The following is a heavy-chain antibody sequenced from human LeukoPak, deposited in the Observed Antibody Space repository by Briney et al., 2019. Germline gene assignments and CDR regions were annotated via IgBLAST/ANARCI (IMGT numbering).Heavy chain of an antibody. CDR1: GYTFTSFD. Sequence: ASVKVSCKDSGYTFTSFDFKWVGQATGQGREWMGWMKSNNGHTGYAQKFPGRVTMTRDASISTAYMELSSLTFEDTAVYYCARGPPNWGMVGYWGQGTLVTVSS. D-gene: IGHD7-27*01. CDR3: ARGPPNWGMVGY. CDR2: MKSNNGHT. J-gene: IGHJ4*02. V-gene: IGHV1-8*01.